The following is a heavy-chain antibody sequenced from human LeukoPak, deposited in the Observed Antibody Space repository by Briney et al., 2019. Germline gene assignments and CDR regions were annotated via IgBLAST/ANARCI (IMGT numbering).Heavy chain of an antibody. Sequence: AGSLRLSCAASGFTFSTYSMHWVRPPPAKGLERVSSIRSCSTYINYADSVKGRFTISRDDAKNSLYLQMNSLRAEDTAVYYCARDGIFDSWGQGTLVTVSS. CDR1: GFTFSTYS. CDR2: IRSCSTYI. CDR3: ARDGIFDS. J-gene: IGHJ4*02. V-gene: IGHV3-21*01.